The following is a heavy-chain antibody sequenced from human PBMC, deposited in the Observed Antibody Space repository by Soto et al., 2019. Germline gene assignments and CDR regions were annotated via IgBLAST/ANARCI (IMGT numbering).Heavy chain of an antibody. J-gene: IGHJ6*02. V-gene: IGHV2-26*01. Sequence: QVTLKESGPVLVKPTETLTLTCAVSGFSLSNAKMGVSWIRQPPGKALEWLAHIFSNDEESYNTSLKSRLTISKDTSKSQVVLTMTDMDPVDTGTYYCARKGDTYYYAMDVWGHWITVTVSS. CDR2: IFSNDEE. CDR3: ARKGDTYYYAMDV. D-gene: IGHD1-26*01. CDR1: GFSLSNAKMG.